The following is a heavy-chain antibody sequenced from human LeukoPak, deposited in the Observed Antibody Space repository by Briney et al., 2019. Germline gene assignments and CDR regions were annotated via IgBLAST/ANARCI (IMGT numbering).Heavy chain of an antibody. CDR1: GGSISSYY. D-gene: IGHD7-27*01. J-gene: IGHJ4*02. CDR3: ARSYWGVYFDY. Sequence: SETLSLTCTVSGGSISSYYWSWIRQPPGKGLEWIGYIYYSGSTNYNPSLKSRVTISVDTSKNQFSLKLSSVTAADTAVYYCARSYWGVYFDYWGQGTLVTVSS. CDR2: IYYSGST. V-gene: IGHV4-59*08.